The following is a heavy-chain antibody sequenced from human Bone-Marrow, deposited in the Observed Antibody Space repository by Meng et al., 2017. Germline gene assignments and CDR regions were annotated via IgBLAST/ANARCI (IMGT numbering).Heavy chain of an antibody. Sequence: SETLSLTCTVSGGSISSYYWSWIRQPPGKGLEWIGYIYYSGSTNYNPSLKSRVTISVDTSKNQFSLKLSSVTAADTAVYYCARGPVRYFDWLPTDNWFDPWGQGTLVTVSS. V-gene: IGHV4-59*12. CDR1: GGSISSYY. CDR2: IYYSGST. J-gene: IGHJ5*02. CDR3: ARGPVRYFDWLPTDNWFDP. D-gene: IGHD3-9*01.